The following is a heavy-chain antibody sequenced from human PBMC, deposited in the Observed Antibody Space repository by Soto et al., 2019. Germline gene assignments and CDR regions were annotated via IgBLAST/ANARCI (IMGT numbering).Heavy chain of an antibody. D-gene: IGHD2-8*01. CDR1: GFTFSSYS. J-gene: IGHJ6*02. CDR2: ISSSSSYI. Sequence: GGSLRLSCAASGFTFSSYSMNWVRQAPGKGLEWVSSISSSSSYIYYADSVKGRFTISRDNAKDSLYLQMNSLRAEDTAVYYCANSRTVLYYYYGMDVWGQGTTVTVSS. CDR3: ANSRTVLYYYYGMDV. V-gene: IGHV3-21*04.